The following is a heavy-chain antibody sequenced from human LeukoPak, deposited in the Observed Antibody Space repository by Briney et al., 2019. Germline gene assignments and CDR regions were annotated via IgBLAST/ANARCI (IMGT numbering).Heavy chain of an antibody. J-gene: IGHJ5*02. CDR1: GGSVSRSPYY. CDR2: IYYSGST. Sequence: SETLSLTCTVSGGSVSRSPYYWGWIRQPPGKGLEWIGNIYYSGSTYYNPSLKSRVTVSVDTSKNQFSLKLSSVTAADTAVYYCASRGSSTVTTTQDNWFDPWGQGTLVTVSS. D-gene: IGHD4-17*01. V-gene: IGHV4-39*07. CDR3: ASRGSSTVTTTQDNWFDP.